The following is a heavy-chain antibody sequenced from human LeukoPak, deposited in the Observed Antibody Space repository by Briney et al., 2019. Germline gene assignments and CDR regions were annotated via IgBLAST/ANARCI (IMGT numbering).Heavy chain of an antibody. J-gene: IGHJ6*03. CDR3: ASSPYGYYYYYYMDV. CDR2: IYYSGST. D-gene: IGHD3-10*01. V-gene: IGHV4-59*01. CDR1: GGSISSYY. Sequence: SETLSLTCTVSGGSISSYYWSWIRQPPGKGLEWIGYIYYSGSTNYNPSLKSRVTISVDTSKNQFSLKLSSVTAADTAVYYCASSPYGYYYYYYMDVWGKGTTVTVSS.